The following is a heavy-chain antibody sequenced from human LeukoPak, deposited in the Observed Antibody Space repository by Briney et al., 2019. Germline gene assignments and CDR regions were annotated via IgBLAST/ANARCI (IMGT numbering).Heavy chain of an antibody. Sequence: SETLSLTCAVYGGSFSGYYWSWIRQPPGKGLEWIGEINHSGSTNYNPSLKSRVTISVDTSKNQFSLKLSSVTAADTAVYYCARGVVVDYWGQGTLVTVSS. D-gene: IGHD2-15*01. V-gene: IGHV4-34*01. J-gene: IGHJ4*02. CDR3: ARGVVVDY. CDR2: INHSGST. CDR1: GGSFSGYY.